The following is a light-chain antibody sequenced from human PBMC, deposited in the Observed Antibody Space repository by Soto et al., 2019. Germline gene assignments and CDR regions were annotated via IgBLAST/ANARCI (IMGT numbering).Light chain of an antibody. CDR3: TSYTASSPFYV. CDR2: DVY. CDR1: RTDGDGHDY. Sequence: QSALTQPASVSGSPGQSIAISCIGVRTDGDGHDYVSWYQQHPGQAPQLIIYDVYNRPSGVSDRFSGSKSGNTASLIISGLQAEDEADYFCTSYTASSPFYVFGAGTKATVL. V-gene: IGLV2-14*03. J-gene: IGLJ1*01.